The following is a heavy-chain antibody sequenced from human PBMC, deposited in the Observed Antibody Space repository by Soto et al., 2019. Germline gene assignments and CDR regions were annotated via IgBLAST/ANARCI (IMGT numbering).Heavy chain of an antibody. CDR2: ISSSSSTI. J-gene: IGHJ4*02. CDR3: ARDAYDILTGSSKTFDY. D-gene: IGHD3-9*01. CDR1: GFTFSSYS. Sequence: GGSLRLSCAASGFTFSSYSMNWVRQAPGKGLEWVSYISSSSSTIYYADSVKGRFTISRDNAKNSLYLQMNSLRDEDTAVYYCARDAYDILTGSSKTFDYWGQGTLVTVSS. V-gene: IGHV3-48*02.